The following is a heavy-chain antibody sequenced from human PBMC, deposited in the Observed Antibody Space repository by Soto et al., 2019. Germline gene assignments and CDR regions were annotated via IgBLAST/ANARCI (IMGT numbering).Heavy chain of an antibody. Sequence: QVQLQESGPGLVKPSETLSLTCTVSGGSIINYYWTWIRQPAGKGLESIGRIYSSGTTNYNPSRNSRATMSLDTSKNQFSLKLSSVTAADTVLYYCARQTTYSSSWYDYWGHGTLVTVSS. CDR1: GGSIINYY. J-gene: IGHJ5*01. D-gene: IGHD6-13*01. V-gene: IGHV4-4*07. CDR2: IYSSGTT. CDR3: ARQTTYSSSWYDY.